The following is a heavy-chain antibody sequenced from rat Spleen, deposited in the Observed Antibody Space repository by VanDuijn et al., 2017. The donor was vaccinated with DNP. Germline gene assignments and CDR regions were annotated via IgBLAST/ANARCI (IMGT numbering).Heavy chain of an antibody. CDR1: GYTFTTYY. Sequence: QVQLQQSGAELAKPGSSVMISCKASGYTFTTYYITWIKQTTGQGLEYIGYINTGSGGTNYNEKFKGKATLTVDKSSSTAFMQLSSLTPDDSAVYYCARRRLPYWYFDFWGPGTMVTVSS. V-gene: IGHV1-43*01. J-gene: IGHJ1*01. CDR3: ARRRLPYWYFDF. CDR2: INTGSGGT. D-gene: IGHD1-4*01.